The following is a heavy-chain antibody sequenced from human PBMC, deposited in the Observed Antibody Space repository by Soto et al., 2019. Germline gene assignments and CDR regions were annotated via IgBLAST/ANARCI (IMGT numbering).Heavy chain of an antibody. CDR3: ARNTYCSSTSCYAFDI. CDR2: ISSSSSYI. D-gene: IGHD2-2*01. J-gene: IGHJ3*02. CDR1: GFTFSSYS. Sequence: GGSLRLSCAASGFTFSSYSMNWVRQAPGKGLEWVSSISSSSSYIYYADSVKGRFTISRVNAKNSLYLQMNSLRAEDTAVYYCARNTYCSSTSCYAFDIWGQGTMVTVSS. V-gene: IGHV3-21*01.